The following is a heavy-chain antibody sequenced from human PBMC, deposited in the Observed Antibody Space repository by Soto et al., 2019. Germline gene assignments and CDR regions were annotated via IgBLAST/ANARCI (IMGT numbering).Heavy chain of an antibody. V-gene: IGHV1-18*01. J-gene: IGHJ4*02. CDR2: ISAYNGNT. Sequence: QVQLVQPGAEVKKPGVSVKVSCKASGYTFTSYGISWVRQAPGQGLEWMGWISAYNGNTNYAQKLQGRVTMTTDTSTSPAYMELRSLRSADTAVYYCARIVIVGAICIRTCCYHDYWGQGTLVTLSS. CDR1: GYTFTSYG. D-gene: IGHD2-2*01. CDR3: ARIVIVGAICIRTCCYHDY.